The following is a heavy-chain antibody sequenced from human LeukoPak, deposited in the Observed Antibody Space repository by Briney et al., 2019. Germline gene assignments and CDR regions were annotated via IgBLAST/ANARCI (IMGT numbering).Heavy chain of an antibody. V-gene: IGHV3-74*01. CDR2: LSPGGSSS. Sequence: GASLRLSCAASGFTFSTYWRHWGRQAPGRGLVWVSRLSPGGSSSIYADSVKDRFTGSRDDAKNTLYLQMHSLRAADTAVYYCTRSPSLAGRYWGFDYWGQGALVTVSS. CDR1: GFTFSTYW. CDR3: TRSPSLAGRYWGFDY. J-gene: IGHJ4*02. D-gene: IGHD1-26*01.